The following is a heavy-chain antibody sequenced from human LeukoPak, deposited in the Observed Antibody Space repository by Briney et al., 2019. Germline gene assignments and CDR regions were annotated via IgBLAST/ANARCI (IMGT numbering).Heavy chain of an antibody. D-gene: IGHD3-3*01. CDR1: GGSISSYY. V-gene: IGHV4-59*01. CDR3: ARSSYDFEAFDI. J-gene: IGHJ3*02. Sequence: SETLSLXCTVSGGSISSYYWSWIRQPPGKGLEWIGYIYYSGSTNYNPFLKSRVTISVDTSKNQFSLKLSSVTAADTAVYYCARSSYDFEAFDIWGQGTMVTVSS. CDR2: IYYSGST.